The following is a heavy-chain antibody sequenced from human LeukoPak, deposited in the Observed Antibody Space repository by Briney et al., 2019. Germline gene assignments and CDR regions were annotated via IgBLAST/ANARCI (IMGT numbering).Heavy chain of an antibody. V-gene: IGHV3-20*01. CDR1: GFTFDDYG. D-gene: IGHD4-23*01. J-gene: IGHJ3*02. CDR3: ARSTVVTPGAFDI. CDR2: INWNGGST. Sequence: PGGSLRLSCAASGFTFDDYGMSLVRQAPWKGLEWVSGINWNGGSTGYADSVKGRFTISRDNAKNSLYLQMNSLRAEDTALYHCARSTVVTPGAFDIWGQGTMVTVSS.